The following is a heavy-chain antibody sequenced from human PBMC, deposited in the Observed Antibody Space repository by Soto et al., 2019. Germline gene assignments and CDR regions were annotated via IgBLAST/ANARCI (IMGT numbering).Heavy chain of an antibody. D-gene: IGHD1-26*01. CDR2: MEPSSGKT. CDR1: GYSFTSLD. Sequence: ASVKVSCNASGYSFTSLDINWVRQTAGQGLEWMGWMEPSSGKTGYAQKFHDRVTMTSDTSINTAYMELTTLTSDDTAFYYCARGVTAGVDYWGQGTMGTVSS. J-gene: IGHJ4*02. CDR3: ARGVTAGVDY. V-gene: IGHV1-8*01.